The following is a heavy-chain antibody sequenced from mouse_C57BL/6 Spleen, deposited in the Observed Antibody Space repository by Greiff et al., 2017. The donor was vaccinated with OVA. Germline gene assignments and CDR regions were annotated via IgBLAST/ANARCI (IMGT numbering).Heavy chain of an antibody. CDR2: IRRKSSNYAT. D-gene: IGHD2-5*01. J-gene: IGHJ2*01. CDR3: VRYSNYFDY. Sequence: EVQVVESGGGLVQPKGSLKLSCAASGFTFTTYSMHWVRQAPGKGLEWVARIRRKSSNYATYYADSVKDRFTISRDDSQNMLYLQMNNLETEDTAMYYCVRYSNYFDYWGQGTTLTVSS. V-gene: IGHV10-3*01. CDR1: GFTFTTYS.